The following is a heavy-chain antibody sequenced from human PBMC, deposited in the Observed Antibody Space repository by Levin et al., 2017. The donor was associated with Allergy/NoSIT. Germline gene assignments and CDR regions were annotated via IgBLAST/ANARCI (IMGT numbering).Heavy chain of an antibody. Sequence: SETLSLTCAVYGGSFSGYYWSWIRQPPGKGLEWIGEINHSGSTNYNPSLKSRVTISVDTSKNQFSLKLSSVTAADTAVYYCARGTRRFGDLHAFDIWGQGTMVTVSS. J-gene: IGHJ3*02. CDR2: INHSGST. CDR1: GGSFSGYY. V-gene: IGHV4-34*01. D-gene: IGHD3-10*01. CDR3: ARGTRRFGDLHAFDI.